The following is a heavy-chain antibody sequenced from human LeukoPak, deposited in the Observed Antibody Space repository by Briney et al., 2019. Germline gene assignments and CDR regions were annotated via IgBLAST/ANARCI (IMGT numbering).Heavy chain of an antibody. Sequence: ASVKVSCKASGYTFTSYGISWVRQAPGQGLEWMGWISAYDANTNYAQKLQGRVTMTTDTSTSTAYMELRSLRSDDTAVYYCARFLWQQLVQDYWGQGTLVTVSS. CDR1: GYTFTSYG. V-gene: IGHV1-18*01. D-gene: IGHD6-13*01. CDR3: ARFLWQQLVQDY. CDR2: ISAYDANT. J-gene: IGHJ4*02.